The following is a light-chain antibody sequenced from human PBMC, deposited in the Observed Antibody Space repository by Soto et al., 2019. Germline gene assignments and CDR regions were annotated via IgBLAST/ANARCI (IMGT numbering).Light chain of an antibody. Sequence: EILLTQSPATLSVSPGERATLSCRASQSVSSNLAWYQQKPGQAPRLLIYGASTRANGIPARFSGSGSGTEFTLTISSLQSEDFAVYYCQQYNNWHSLTFGGGTKVDIK. V-gene: IGKV3-15*01. CDR2: GAS. J-gene: IGKJ4*01. CDR3: QQYNNWHSLT. CDR1: QSVSSN.